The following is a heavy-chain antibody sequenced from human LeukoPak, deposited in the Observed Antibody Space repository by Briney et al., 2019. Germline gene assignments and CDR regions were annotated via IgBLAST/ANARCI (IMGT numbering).Heavy chain of an antibody. CDR3: TKDYSRSWCIDY. J-gene: IGHJ4*02. Sequence: SLRLSCAASGFTFSNFGIHWARHAPRKGLDWMALISHDGSNTYYTNSLKGLLTNSRDNSNNTLYLQMNGLRADVNAVYYCTKDYSRSWCIDYWGQGTLVTVSS. V-gene: IGHV3-30*18. D-gene: IGHD6-13*01. CDR1: GFTFSNFG. CDR2: ISHDGSNT.